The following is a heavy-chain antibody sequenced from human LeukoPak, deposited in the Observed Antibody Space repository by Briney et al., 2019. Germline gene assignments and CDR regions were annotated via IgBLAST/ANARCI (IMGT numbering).Heavy chain of an antibody. CDR1: GFTVSSNY. CDR3: ASGGSYTYFDY. D-gene: IGHD2-15*01. J-gene: IGHJ4*02. Sequence: PGGSLRLSCAASGFTVSSNYMSWVRQAPGKGLEWVSVIYSGGSTYYADSVKGRFTISRDISKNTLYLQMNSLRAEDTAVYYCASGGSYTYFDYWGQGTLVTVSS. V-gene: IGHV3-53*01. CDR2: IYSGGST.